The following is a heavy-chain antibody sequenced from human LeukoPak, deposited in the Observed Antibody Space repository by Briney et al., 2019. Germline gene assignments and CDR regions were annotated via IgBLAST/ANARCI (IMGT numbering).Heavy chain of an antibody. V-gene: IGHV3-23*01. Sequence: PGGSLRLSCAASGFTFSSYSMNWVRQAPGKGLEWVSAISGSGGSTYYADSVKGRFTISRDNSKNTLYLQMNSLRAEDTAVYYCAKVRNSGSYYHYYFDYWGQGTLVTVSS. CDR2: ISGSGGST. CDR3: AKVRNSGSYYHYYFDY. J-gene: IGHJ4*02. CDR1: GFTFSSYS. D-gene: IGHD1-26*01.